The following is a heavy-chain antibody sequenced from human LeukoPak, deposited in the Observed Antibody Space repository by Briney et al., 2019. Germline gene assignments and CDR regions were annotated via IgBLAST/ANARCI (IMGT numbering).Heavy chain of an antibody. D-gene: IGHD3-22*01. CDR3: ARQIRPYDSSNYHGSLRAYYFDF. CDR1: GFPISSYD. CDR2: IYTSAYA. J-gene: IGHJ4*02. Sequence: SETLSLTCTVTGFPISSYDWSWIRQPPGKGLEWIWFIYTSAYANYNPSLKSRVTIFVDRYTNQFSLKLSSVTAADTAVYFCARQIRPYDSSNYHGSLRAYYFDFWGQGTQVTVSS. V-gene: IGHV4-4*08.